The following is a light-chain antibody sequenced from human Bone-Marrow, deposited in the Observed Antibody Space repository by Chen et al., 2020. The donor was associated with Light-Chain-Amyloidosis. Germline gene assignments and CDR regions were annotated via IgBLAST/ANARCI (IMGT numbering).Light chain of an antibody. J-gene: IGLJ1*01. CDR1: TSNIGSNT. Sequence: QTALTQPPSESGTPGQRVTISCSGSTSNIGSNTVNWYQHLPGTAPKLLIHSNNQRPSGIPARFSGSKSGTSAALAISGLQSADEAIYYCAAWDDSLDVLYVFGTGTKVTVL. CDR2: SNN. V-gene: IGLV1-44*01. CDR3: AAWDDSLDVLYV.